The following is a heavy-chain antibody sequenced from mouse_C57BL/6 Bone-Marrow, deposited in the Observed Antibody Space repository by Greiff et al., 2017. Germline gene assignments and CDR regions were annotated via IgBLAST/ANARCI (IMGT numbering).Heavy chain of an antibody. Sequence: VQLQQSGAELVKPGASVKISCKASGYAFSSYWMNWVKQRPGKGLEWIGQIYPGDGDTNYNGKFTGKATLTAEKSSSTAYMQLSSLTSEDSAVYFCAREGYGLAAWFAYWGQGTLVTVSA. CDR2: IYPGDGDT. V-gene: IGHV1-80*01. CDR3: AREGYGLAAWFAY. CDR1: GYAFSSYW. J-gene: IGHJ3*01. D-gene: IGHD2-14*01.